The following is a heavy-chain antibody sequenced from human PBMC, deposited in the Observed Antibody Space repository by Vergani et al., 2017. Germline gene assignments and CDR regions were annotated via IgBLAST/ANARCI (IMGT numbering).Heavy chain of an antibody. J-gene: IGHJ6*02. D-gene: IGHD2-2*01. CDR2: IKQEGSDK. Sequence: EVQLVESGGGLVQPGGSLRLSCAASGFTFSSYWMSWVRQAPGKGLEWVANIKQEGSDKYYVDSVKGRFTISRDNAKNSLYLQMDSLRAEDTAVYYCARGGYCSSTSCYGGPAYYYYGFDVWGQGTTVTVSS. CDR1: GFTFSSYW. CDR3: ARGGYCSSTSCYGGPAYYYYGFDV. V-gene: IGHV3-7*01.